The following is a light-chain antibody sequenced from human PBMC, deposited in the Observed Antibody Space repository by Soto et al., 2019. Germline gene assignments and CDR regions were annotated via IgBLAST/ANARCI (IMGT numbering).Light chain of an antibody. V-gene: IGKV3-20*01. Sequence: EIVLTQSPGTLSLSPGDRATLSCRASQSVSSSYLGWYQQKPGQAPRPLIYGASSRATGIPDRFSGSGSGTDFTLTISRLEPEDFAVYYCQQYGSAPLTFGGGTKVEIK. CDR1: QSVSSSY. CDR3: QQYGSAPLT. J-gene: IGKJ4*01. CDR2: GAS.